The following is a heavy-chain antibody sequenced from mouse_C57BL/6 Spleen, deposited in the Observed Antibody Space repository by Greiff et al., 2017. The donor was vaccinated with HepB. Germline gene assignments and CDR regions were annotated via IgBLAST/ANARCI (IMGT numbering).Heavy chain of an antibody. CDR3: AKSYYGSSGFDY. Sequence: EVKLQESGPGLVKPSQSLSLTCSVTGYSITSGYYWNWIRQFPGNKLEWMGYISYDGSNNYNPSLKNRISITRDTSKNQFFLKLNSVTTEDTATYYCAKSYYGSSGFDYWGQGTTLTVSS. CDR1: GYSITSGYY. D-gene: IGHD1-1*01. V-gene: IGHV3-6*01. J-gene: IGHJ2*01. CDR2: ISYDGSN.